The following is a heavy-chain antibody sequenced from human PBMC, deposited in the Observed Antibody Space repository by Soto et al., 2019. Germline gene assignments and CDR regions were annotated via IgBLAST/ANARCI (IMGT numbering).Heavy chain of an antibody. D-gene: IGHD2-21*02. CDR1: GFTFNYYW. V-gene: IGHV3-74*01. CDR2: IHSDGSST. CDR3: SRGDKGGFDL. J-gene: IGHJ3*01. Sequence: EVQLVESEGGLVQRGGSLRLSCAASGFTFNYYWMHWVRQAPGQGLVWVSHIHSDGSSTTYADSVKGRFTISRDNAKKTLYLQMNSLRAEGTAGYYCSRGDKGGFDLWGQGTTVTVSS.